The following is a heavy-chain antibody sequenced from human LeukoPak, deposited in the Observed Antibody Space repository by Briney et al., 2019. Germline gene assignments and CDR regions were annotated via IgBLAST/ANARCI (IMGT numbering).Heavy chain of an antibody. CDR2: IRSKTYGGTT. CDR1: GFTFGDHA. CDR3: TRGPIQLWLYHGMDV. J-gene: IGHJ6*02. V-gene: IGHV3-49*04. D-gene: IGHD5-18*01. Sequence: GGSLRLSCTVSGFTFGDHAMGWVRQAPGEGLEWVGFIRSKTYGGTTEYAASVKGRFIISRDDSTSIAYLQMNSLKTEDTAVYYCTRGPIQLWLYHGMDVWGQGTTVTVSS.